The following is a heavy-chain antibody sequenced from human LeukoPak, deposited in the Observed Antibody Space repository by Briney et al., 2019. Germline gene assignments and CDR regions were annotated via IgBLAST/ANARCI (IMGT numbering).Heavy chain of an antibody. Sequence: LGGSLRLSCAASGFTFSTHWMSWVRQPPGKGLEWVANIHQDGNEKYYVDSVKGRFTISRDNAKNSLYLQMNSLRAEDTAVYYCARRDKFSGDYWGQGTLVTVSS. D-gene: IGHD2-15*01. CDR3: ARRDKFSGDY. CDR2: IHQDGNEK. J-gene: IGHJ4*02. CDR1: GFTFSTHW. V-gene: IGHV3-7*01.